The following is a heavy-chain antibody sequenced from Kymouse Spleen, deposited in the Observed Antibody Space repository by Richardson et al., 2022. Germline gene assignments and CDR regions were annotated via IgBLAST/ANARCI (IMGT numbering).Heavy chain of an antibody. J-gene: IGHJ4*02. CDR1: GFTFSSYS. D-gene: IGHD6-6*01. CDR3: ARALAARPYFDY. CDR2: ISSSSSYI. Sequence: EVQLVESGGGLVKPGGSLRLSCAASGFTFSSYSMNWVRQAPGKGLEWVSSISSSSSYIYYADSVKGRFTISRDNAKNSLYLQMNSLRAEDTAVYYCARALAARPYFDYWGQGTLVTVSS. V-gene: IGHV3-21*03.